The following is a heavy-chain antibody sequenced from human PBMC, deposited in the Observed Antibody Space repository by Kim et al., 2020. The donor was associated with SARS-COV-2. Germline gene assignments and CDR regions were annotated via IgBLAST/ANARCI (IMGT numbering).Heavy chain of an antibody. CDR2: INPNSGGT. D-gene: IGHD6-19*01. Sequence: ASVKVSCKASGYTFTGYYMHWVRQAPGQGLEWMGWINPNSGGTNYAQKFQGRVTMTRDTSISTAYMELSRLRSDDTAVYYCARDKAVAENWFDPWGQGTLVTVSS. CDR3: ARDKAVAENWFDP. J-gene: IGHJ5*02. CDR1: GYTFTGYY. V-gene: IGHV1-2*02.